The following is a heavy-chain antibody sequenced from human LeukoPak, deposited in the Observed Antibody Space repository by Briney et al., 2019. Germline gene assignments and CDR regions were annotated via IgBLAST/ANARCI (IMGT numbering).Heavy chain of an antibody. Sequence: PGGSLRLSCAASGFTFDDYAMHWVRQAPGKGLEWVSGISWNSGVIGYADSVKGRFTISRDNAKNSLYLQMNSLRAEDMALYYCAKAGTTSGWPGDAFDIWGQGTMVTVSS. D-gene: IGHD1-7*01. J-gene: IGHJ3*02. CDR2: ISWNSGVI. V-gene: IGHV3-9*03. CDR1: GFTFDDYA. CDR3: AKAGTTSGWPGDAFDI.